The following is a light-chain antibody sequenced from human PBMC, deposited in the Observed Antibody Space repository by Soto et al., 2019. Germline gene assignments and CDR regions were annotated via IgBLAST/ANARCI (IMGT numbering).Light chain of an antibody. CDR3: SSYTNTRTYV. CDR2: EVS. V-gene: IGLV2-18*02. Sequence: QSVLTQPPSVSGSPGQSVTISCTGTSSDVGGNNRVSWYQQPPGTAPKLMIYEVSNRPSGVPERFSGSKSGNTASLTISGLKAEDEADYFCSSYTNTRTYVFGTGTKVTVL. J-gene: IGLJ1*01. CDR1: SSDVGGNNR.